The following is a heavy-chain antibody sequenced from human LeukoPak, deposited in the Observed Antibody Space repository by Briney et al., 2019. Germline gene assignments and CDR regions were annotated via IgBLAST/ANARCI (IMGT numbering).Heavy chain of an antibody. Sequence: ASVKVSCKASGYTFTGYYMHWVRQAPGQGLEWMGWINPNSGGTNYAQKFQGRVTVTRDTSISTAYMELSRLRSDDTAVYYCARGALDIVLMVYAIGWFDPWGQGTLVTVSS. D-gene: IGHD2-8*01. J-gene: IGHJ5*02. CDR1: GYTFTGYY. V-gene: IGHV1-2*02. CDR2: INPNSGGT. CDR3: ARGALDIVLMVYAIGWFDP.